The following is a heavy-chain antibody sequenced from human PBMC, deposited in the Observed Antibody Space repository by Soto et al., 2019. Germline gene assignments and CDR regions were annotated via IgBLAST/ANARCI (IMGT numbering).Heavy chain of an antibody. CDR3: AREESSSSWYYFDY. Sequence: ASVKVSCKASGYTFTSYGISWVRQAPGQGLEWMGWISAYNGNTNYAQKLQGRVTMTTDTSTSTAYMELRSLRSDDTAVYYCAREESSSSWYYFDYWGQGTLVTVHS. CDR2: ISAYNGNT. CDR1: GYTFTSYG. J-gene: IGHJ4*02. D-gene: IGHD6-13*01. V-gene: IGHV1-18*01.